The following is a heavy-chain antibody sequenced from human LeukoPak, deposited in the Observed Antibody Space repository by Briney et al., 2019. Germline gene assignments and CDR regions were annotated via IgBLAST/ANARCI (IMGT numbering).Heavy chain of an antibody. J-gene: IGHJ4*02. Sequence: GGSLRLSCAASGFTFSSYGMHWVRQAPGKGLEWVAVIWYDGSNKYYADSVKGRFTISRDNSKNTLYLQMNSLRAEDTAVYYCARGRYNYGQYYFDYWGQGTLVTVSP. CDR1: GFTFSSYG. CDR3: ARGRYNYGQYYFDY. D-gene: IGHD5-18*01. V-gene: IGHV3-33*01. CDR2: IWYDGSNK.